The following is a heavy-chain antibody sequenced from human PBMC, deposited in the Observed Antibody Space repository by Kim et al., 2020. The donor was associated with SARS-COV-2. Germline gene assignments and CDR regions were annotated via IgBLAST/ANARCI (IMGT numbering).Heavy chain of an antibody. Sequence: GGSLRLSCAASGFTVSSNYMSWVRQAPGKGLEWVSVIYSGGSTYYADSVKGRFTISRHNSKNTLYLQMNSLRAEDTAVYYCARVETYYYDSSGYYGGLSASYYYYYGMDVWGQGTTVTVSS. CDR2: IYSGGST. CDR1: GFTVSSNY. V-gene: IGHV3-53*04. CDR3: ARVETYYYDSSGYYGGLSASYYYYYGMDV. D-gene: IGHD3-22*01. J-gene: IGHJ6*02.